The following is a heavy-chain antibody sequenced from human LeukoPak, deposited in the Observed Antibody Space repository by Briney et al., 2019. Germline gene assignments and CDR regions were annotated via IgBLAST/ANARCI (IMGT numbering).Heavy chain of an antibody. CDR2: MNPNSGNT. D-gene: IGHD5-18*01. V-gene: IGHV1-8*01. Sequence: GASVKVSCKASGYTFTSYDINWVRQATGQGLEWMGWMNPNSGNTGYAQKFQGRVTITADKSTSTAYMELSNLRSEDTAVYYCARGAPPRGYSYGPLDYWGQGTLVTVSS. CDR3: ARGAPPRGYSYGPLDY. J-gene: IGHJ4*02. CDR1: GYTFTSYD.